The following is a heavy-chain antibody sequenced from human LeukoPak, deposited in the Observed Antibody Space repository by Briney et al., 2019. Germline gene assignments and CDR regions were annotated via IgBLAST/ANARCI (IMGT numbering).Heavy chain of an antibody. CDR3: AKDYYDSRFDI. CDR1: GFTFSSYW. Sequence: GGSLRLSCAASGFTFSSYWMSWVRQAPGKGLEWVANIKQDGSEKYYVDSVKGRFTISRDNAKNSLYLQMNSLRAEDTAVYYCAKDYYDSRFDIWGQGTMVTVSS. J-gene: IGHJ3*02. V-gene: IGHV3-7*05. D-gene: IGHD3-22*01. CDR2: IKQDGSEK.